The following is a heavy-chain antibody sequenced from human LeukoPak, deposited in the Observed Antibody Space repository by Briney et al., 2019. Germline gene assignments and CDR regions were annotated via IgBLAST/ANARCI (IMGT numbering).Heavy chain of an antibody. CDR3: GKDLYGYVSNWFDP. Sequence: PGGSLRLSCAASGFTFSSYAMSWVRQAPGQGLEWVSAIIGSGGSTYYADSVKGRFTISRDNSKNTLYLQMNSLRAEDTAVYNCGKDLYGYVSNWFDPWGQGTLVTVSS. V-gene: IGHV3-23*01. CDR1: GFTFSSYA. D-gene: IGHD5-12*01. J-gene: IGHJ5*02. CDR2: IIGSGGST.